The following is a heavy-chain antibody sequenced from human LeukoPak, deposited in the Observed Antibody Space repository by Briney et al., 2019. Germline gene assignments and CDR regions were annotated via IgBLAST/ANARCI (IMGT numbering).Heavy chain of an antibody. D-gene: IGHD6-19*01. CDR3: VGQIAVGCHFDY. Sequence: GESLKISCKGSGYSFTSYWIGLVRQMPGKGLEWMGIIYPGDSDTRYSPSFQGQVTISADKSISTASLKWSSVKAADTAMYYCVGQIAVGCHFDYEGQGTLVTVSS. J-gene: IGHJ4*02. V-gene: IGHV5-51*01. CDR2: IYPGDSDT. CDR1: GYSFTSYW.